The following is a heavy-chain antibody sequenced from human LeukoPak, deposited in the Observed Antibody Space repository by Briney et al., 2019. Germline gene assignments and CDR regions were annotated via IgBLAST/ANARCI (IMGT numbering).Heavy chain of an antibody. D-gene: IGHD3-10*01. V-gene: IGHV4-59*01. CDR1: ARSISIYS. Sequence: SQTLSLTCTVSARSISIYSWSWIRHPPGKGREWVGYIYYRGTTKDKPSLKRRITISVATSKNQRSRKLNSVAAADTAVYHCARDLGGASYEYFELWGRGTLVTVSS. CDR2: IYYRGTT. CDR3: ARDLGGASYEYFEL. J-gene: IGHJ2*01.